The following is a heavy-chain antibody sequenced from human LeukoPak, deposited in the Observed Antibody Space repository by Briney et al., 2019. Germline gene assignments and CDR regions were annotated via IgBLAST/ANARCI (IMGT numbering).Heavy chain of an antibody. Sequence: SETLSLTCTVSGYSISSAYYWGWIRQPPGKGLEWIGSVYHSGSTYYNPSLKSRVTISVDTSKNKFSLKLSSVTAADTAVYYCARGILTGYSASRYFDLWGRGTLVTVSS. CDR2: VYHSGST. CDR3: ARGILTGYSASRYFDL. D-gene: IGHD3-9*01. J-gene: IGHJ2*01. CDR1: GYSISSAYY. V-gene: IGHV4-38-2*02.